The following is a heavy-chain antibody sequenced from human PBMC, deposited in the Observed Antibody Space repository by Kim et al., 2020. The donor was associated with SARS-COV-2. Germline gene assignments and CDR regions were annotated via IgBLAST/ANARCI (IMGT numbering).Heavy chain of an antibody. CDR2: ISYDGSNK. V-gene: IGHV3-30*18. J-gene: IGHJ4*01. Sequence: GGSLRLSCAASGFTFSSYGMHWVRQAPGKGLEWVAVISYDGSNKYYADSVKGRFTISRDNSKNTLYLQMNSLRAEDTAVYYCAKDKGHLRDPGPFFDYWG. CDR3: AKDKGHLRDPGPFFDY. CDR1: GFTFSSYG.